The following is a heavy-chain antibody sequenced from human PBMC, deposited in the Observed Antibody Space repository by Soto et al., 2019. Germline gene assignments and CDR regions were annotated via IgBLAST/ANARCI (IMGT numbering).Heavy chain of an antibody. D-gene: IGHD3-22*01. CDR1: GGTFSSYA. CDR2: IIPIFGTA. Sequence: ASVKVSCKASGGTFSSYAISWVRQAPGQGLEWMGGIIPIFGTANYAQKFQGRVTITADESTSTAYMELSSLRSEDTAVYYCARDREGYYDSSGSKFDYWGQGTLVTVSS. J-gene: IGHJ4*02. CDR3: ARDREGYYDSSGSKFDY. V-gene: IGHV1-69*13.